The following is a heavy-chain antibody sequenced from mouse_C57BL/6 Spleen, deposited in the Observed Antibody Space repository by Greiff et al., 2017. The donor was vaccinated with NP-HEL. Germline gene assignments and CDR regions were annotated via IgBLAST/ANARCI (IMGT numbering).Heavy chain of an antibody. CDR1: GYTFTSYW. J-gene: IGHJ2*01. V-gene: IGHV1-50*01. CDR3: AREGAYGNHSGD. D-gene: IGHD2-1*01. CDR2: IDPSDSYT. Sequence: QVQLQQPGAELVKPGASVKLSCKASGYTFTSYWMQWVKQRPGQGLEWIGEIDPSDSYTNYNQKFKGKATLTVDTSSSTAYMQLSSLTSEDSAVYYCAREGAYGNHSGDWGQGTTLTVSS.